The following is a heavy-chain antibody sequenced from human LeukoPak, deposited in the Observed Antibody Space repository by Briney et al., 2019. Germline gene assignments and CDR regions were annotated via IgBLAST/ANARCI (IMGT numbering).Heavy chain of an antibody. CDR2: ISPYDGNT. D-gene: IGHD1-1*01. Sequence: ASVKVSCKASNYTFASYGLSWVRQAPGQGLQWVGWISPYDGNTDYAQRFQARVTMTIDRATRTVYMDLKRLRLDDTAVYYCVRVWPPNAVDRGMTYSYFNALNVWGQGTTVIVSS. V-gene: IGHV1-18*01. CDR3: VRVWPPNAVDRGMTYSYFNALNV. CDR1: NYTFASYG. J-gene: IGHJ6*02.